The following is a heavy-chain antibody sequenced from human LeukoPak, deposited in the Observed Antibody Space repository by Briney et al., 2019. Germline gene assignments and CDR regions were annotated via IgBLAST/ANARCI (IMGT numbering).Heavy chain of an antibody. Sequence: SETLSLTCTVSGGSISSYYWSWIRQPPGKGLEWIGYIYYSGSTNYNPSLKSRVTISVDTSKNQFSLKLSSVTAADTAVYYCARDFRLMGSSGWYGNWFDPWGQGTLVTVSS. V-gene: IGHV4-59*12. CDR1: GGSISSYY. CDR3: ARDFRLMGSSGWYGNWFDP. D-gene: IGHD6-19*01. CDR2: IYYSGST. J-gene: IGHJ5*02.